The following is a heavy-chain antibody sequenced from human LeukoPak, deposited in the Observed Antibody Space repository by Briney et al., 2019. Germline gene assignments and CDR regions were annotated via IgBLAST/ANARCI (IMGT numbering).Heavy chain of an antibody. D-gene: IGHD6-25*01. Sequence: VASVTVSCKASGYTFTSYGISWVRQAPGQGLEWMGWISAYNGNTNYAQKFQDRVTMTTDTSTSTAYMELRSLRSDDTAVYYCAKEGGGSIWYFDLWGRGTLVTVSS. CDR1: GYTFTSYG. CDR3: AKEGGGSIWYFDL. CDR2: ISAYNGNT. V-gene: IGHV1-18*01. J-gene: IGHJ2*01.